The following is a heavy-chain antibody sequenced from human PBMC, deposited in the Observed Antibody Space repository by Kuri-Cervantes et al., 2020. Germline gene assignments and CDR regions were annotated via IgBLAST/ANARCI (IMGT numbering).Heavy chain of an antibody. D-gene: IGHD6-13*01. V-gene: IGHV1-18*01. CDR3: ARDKGIAAADPNYYYYYGMDA. Sequence: ASVKVSCKASGYTFTSYGISWVRQAPGQGLEWMGWISAYNGNTNYAQKLQGRVTMTTDTPTSTAYMELRSLRSDDTAVYYCARDKGIAAADPNYYYYYGMDAWGQGTTVTVSS. J-gene: IGHJ6*02. CDR1: GYTFTSYG. CDR2: ISAYNGNT.